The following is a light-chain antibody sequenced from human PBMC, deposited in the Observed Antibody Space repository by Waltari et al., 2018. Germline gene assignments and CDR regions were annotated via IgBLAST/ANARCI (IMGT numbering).Light chain of an antibody. CDR3: QQYDKWPLT. V-gene: IGKV3-15*01. CDR1: QSISSY. J-gene: IGKJ4*01. CDR2: DAS. Sequence: EIVMTQSPATLSVSPGERVTLSCRASQSISSYLAWYQQKPGQPPRLLIHDASTRATSIPARFGGSGSGTEFTLTISSLQSEDFAVYYCQQYDKWPLTFGGGTEVEIK.